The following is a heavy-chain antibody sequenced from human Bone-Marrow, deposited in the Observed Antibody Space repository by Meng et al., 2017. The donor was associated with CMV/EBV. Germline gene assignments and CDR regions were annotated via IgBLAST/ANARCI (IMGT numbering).Heavy chain of an antibody. J-gene: IGHJ4*02. CDR1: GFTFSSSW. Sequence: EVQLVESGGGLVQPGGSLRLSCAASGFTFSSSWMFWVRQTPGKGLLGVALINPDGTATYYADSVKGRFTIPRDNAKNTLYLQMNGLRDDDTAVYYCSRLYYYWGQGTLVTVSS. CDR2: INPDGTAT. D-gene: IGHD2-8*01. CDR3: SRLYYY. V-gene: IGHV3-74*01.